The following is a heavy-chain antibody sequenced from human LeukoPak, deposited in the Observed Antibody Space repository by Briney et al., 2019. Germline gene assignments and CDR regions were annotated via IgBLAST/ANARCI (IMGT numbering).Heavy chain of an antibody. J-gene: IGHJ3*02. V-gene: IGHV3-48*01. CDR2: ISSSSSTL. D-gene: IGHD1-1*01. CDR3: ARDGRAELEGAFDI. CDR1: GFTFSSYS. Sequence: GGSLRLSCAASGFTFSSYSMNWVRQAPGKGLEWVSYISSSSSTLYYADSVKGRFTISRDNAKNSLYLQMNSLRAEDTAVYYCARDGRAELEGAFDIWGQGTMVTVSS.